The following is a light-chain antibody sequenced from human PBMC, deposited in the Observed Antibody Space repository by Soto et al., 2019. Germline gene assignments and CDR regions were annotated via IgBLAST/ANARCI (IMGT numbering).Light chain of an antibody. CDR1: SSNIGAGYD. Sequence: QSVLTQPPSVSGAPGQRVTISCTGRSSNIGAGYDVHWYQQLPGTAPKRLMYGNSNRPSGVPDRFSGSKSGTSASLAITGLQAEDEADYYCQSYDSSLSGYVFGTGTKVTVL. V-gene: IGLV1-40*01. CDR2: GNS. CDR3: QSYDSSLSGYV. J-gene: IGLJ1*01.